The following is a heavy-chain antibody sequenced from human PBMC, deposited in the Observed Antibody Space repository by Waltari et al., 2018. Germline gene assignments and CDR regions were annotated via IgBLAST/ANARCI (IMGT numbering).Heavy chain of an antibody. D-gene: IGHD6-6*01. Sequence: QVQLGQSGAEVKKPGSSVKVSCKASGGTFNTYGINWVRQAPGQGLEGMGGIISMFGEANYAHKLRGRVTITADEPTSTAYMELTSLTSEDTAVYYCARGVEYSTASWLDFWGSGTLVTVSS. CDR3: ARGVEYSTASWLDF. V-gene: IGHV1-69*01. J-gene: IGHJ4*01. CDR1: GGTFNTYG. CDR2: IISMFGEA.